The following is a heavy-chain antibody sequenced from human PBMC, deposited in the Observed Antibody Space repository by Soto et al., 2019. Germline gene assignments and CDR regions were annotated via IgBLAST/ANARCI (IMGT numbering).Heavy chain of an antibody. CDR1: GFTFSSYG. D-gene: IGHD6-19*01. J-gene: IGHJ4*02. V-gene: IGHV3-30*18. CDR3: AKVMYSSGPAFDY. CDR2: ISYDGSNK. Sequence: GGSLRLSCAASGFTFSSYGMHWVRQAPGKGLEWVAVISYDGSNKYYADSVKGRFTISIDNSKNTLYLQMNSLRAEDTAVYYCAKVMYSSGPAFDYWGQGTLVTVSS.